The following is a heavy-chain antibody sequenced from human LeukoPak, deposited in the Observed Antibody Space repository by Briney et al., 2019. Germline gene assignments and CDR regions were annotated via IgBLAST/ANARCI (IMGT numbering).Heavy chain of an antibody. CDR3: AKADRYSGSYYWYFDY. J-gene: IGHJ4*02. CDR1: GFTFSSYA. D-gene: IGHD1-26*01. CDR2: ISGSGGST. V-gene: IGHV3-23*01. Sequence: GGSLRLSCAASGFTFSSYAMSWVRQAPGKGLGWVSAISGSGGSTYYADSVKGRFTISRDNSKNTLYLQMNSLRAEDTAVYYCAKADRYSGSYYWYFDYWGQGTLVTVSS.